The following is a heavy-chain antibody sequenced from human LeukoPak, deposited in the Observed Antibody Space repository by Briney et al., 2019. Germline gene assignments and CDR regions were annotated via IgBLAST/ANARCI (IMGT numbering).Heavy chain of an antibody. D-gene: IGHD6-6*01. Sequence: ASVTLSCTASGYTFTSYYMHWVRQAPGQGLEWMGIINPSGGSTSYAQKFQGRVTMTRDTSTSTVYMELSSLRSEDTAVYYCARDEQFAYDAFDIWGQGTMVTVSS. J-gene: IGHJ3*02. CDR2: INPSGGST. CDR3: ARDEQFAYDAFDI. CDR1: GYTFTSYY. V-gene: IGHV1-46*01.